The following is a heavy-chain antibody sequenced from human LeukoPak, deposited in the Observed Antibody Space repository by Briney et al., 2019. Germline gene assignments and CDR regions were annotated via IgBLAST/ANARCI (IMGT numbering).Heavy chain of an antibody. CDR2: INPDGSGK. D-gene: IGHD2-15*01. V-gene: IGHV3-7*01. Sequence: PGGSLRLSCAASGFTFNSYWMIWVRQAPGKGLEWVANINPDGSGKYYVDSVKGRFTISRDNAKKSLYLQMNSLRAEDTAVYYCAKARSGVVAAATNYWGQGTLVTVSS. CDR3: AKARSGVVAAATNY. J-gene: IGHJ4*02. CDR1: GFTFNSYW.